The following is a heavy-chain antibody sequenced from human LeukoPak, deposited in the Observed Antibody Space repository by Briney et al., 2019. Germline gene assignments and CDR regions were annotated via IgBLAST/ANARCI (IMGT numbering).Heavy chain of an antibody. Sequence: GGSLRLSCAASGFVFSGSDMSWVRKAPGKGLEWVATIKPDGSEKYYVDSVSGRFTISRDNTNDSLFLQMNSLRVDDPAVYYCVRGGTYWPVSRGQGTLVNVS. J-gene: IGHJ5*01. V-gene: IGHV3-7*01. CDR1: GFVFSGSD. CDR2: IKPDGSEK. CDR3: VRGGTYWPVS.